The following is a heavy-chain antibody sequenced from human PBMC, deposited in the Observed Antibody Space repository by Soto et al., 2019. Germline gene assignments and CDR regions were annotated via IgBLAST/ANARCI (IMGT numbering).Heavy chain of an antibody. D-gene: IGHD2-15*01. CDR2: ISAYNGNT. Sequence: ASVKVSCKASGYTFTSYGISWVRQAPGQGLEWMGWISAYNGNTNYAQKLQGRVTMTTDTSTSTAYMELRSLRSDDTAVYYCARDRSRDIVVVGDDAFDIWGQGTMVTVSS. J-gene: IGHJ3*02. CDR1: GYTFTSYG. V-gene: IGHV1-18*01. CDR3: ARDRSRDIVVVGDDAFDI.